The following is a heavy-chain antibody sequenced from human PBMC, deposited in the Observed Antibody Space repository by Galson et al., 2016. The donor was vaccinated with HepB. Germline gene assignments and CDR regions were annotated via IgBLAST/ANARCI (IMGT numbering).Heavy chain of an antibody. Sequence: SVKVSCKASGYTFTNYDINWVRKATGQGLEWLGWMSPNSGNTGYAQNFQDRVTLTRDTSISTAYMELSSLRSDDTAVYYCARDYGGNSGWFDPWGQGTLVTVSS. CDR1: GYTFTNYD. CDR2: MSPNSGNT. D-gene: IGHD4-23*01. V-gene: IGHV1-8*01. J-gene: IGHJ5*02. CDR3: ARDYGGNSGWFDP.